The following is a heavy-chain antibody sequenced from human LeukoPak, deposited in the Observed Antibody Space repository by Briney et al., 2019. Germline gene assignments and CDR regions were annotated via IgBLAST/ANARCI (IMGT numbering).Heavy chain of an antibody. Sequence: SETLSLTCTVSGGSISSSSYYWSWIRQPPGKGLEWIGYIYYSGSTNYNPSLKSRVTISVDTSKNQFSLKLSSVTAADTAVYYCASSSGWYQAFDIWGQGTMVTVSS. J-gene: IGHJ3*02. CDR3: ASSSGWYQAFDI. D-gene: IGHD6-19*01. CDR1: GGSISSSSYY. CDR2: IYYSGST. V-gene: IGHV4-61*01.